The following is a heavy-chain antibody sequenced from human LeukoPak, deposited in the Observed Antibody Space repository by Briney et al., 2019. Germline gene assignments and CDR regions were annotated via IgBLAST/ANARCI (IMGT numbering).Heavy chain of an antibody. V-gene: IGHV3-73*01. CDR2: IRSKANSYAT. Sequence: HPGGSLRLSCAASGFTFSGSAMHWVRQASGKGLEWVGRIRSKANSYATAYAASVKGRFTISRDDSKNTAYLQMNSLKTEDTAVYYCTRVIRGVIRGSRDERRDYYYYYMDVWGNGTTVTISS. D-gene: IGHD3-10*01. J-gene: IGHJ6*03. CDR3: TRVIRGVIRGSRDERRDYYYYYMDV. CDR1: GFTFSGSA.